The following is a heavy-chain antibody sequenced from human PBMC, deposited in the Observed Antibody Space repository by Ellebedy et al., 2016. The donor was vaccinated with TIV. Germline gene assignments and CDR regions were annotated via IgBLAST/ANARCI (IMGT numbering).Heavy chain of an antibody. CDR2: ISGSDGST. CDR3: AKEPYSRGHYSFEY. D-gene: IGHD1-26*01. V-gene: IGHV3-23*01. J-gene: IGHJ4*02. Sequence: GESLKISXAGSGFSFGSYVMDWVRQAPGKGLEWVSGISGSDGSTLYADSVKGRFTISRDNSKNTLYLQMNSLRAEDTAVYYCAKEPYSRGHYSFEYWGQGTLVTVSS. CDR1: GFSFGSYV.